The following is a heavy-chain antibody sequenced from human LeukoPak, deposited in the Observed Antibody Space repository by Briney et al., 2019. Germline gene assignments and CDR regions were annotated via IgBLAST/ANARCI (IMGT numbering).Heavy chain of an antibody. CDR3: ASTIAVPLDY. J-gene: IGHJ4*02. D-gene: IGHD2-15*01. Sequence: GGSLRLSCAASGFTFSSYAMHWVRQAPGKGLEWVAVIPYDGSNEYYADSVKGRFTISRDNSKNTLYLHMNSLRAEDTALYYCASTIAVPLDYWGQGTLVTVSS. V-gene: IGHV3-30-3*01. CDR1: GFTFSSYA. CDR2: IPYDGSNE.